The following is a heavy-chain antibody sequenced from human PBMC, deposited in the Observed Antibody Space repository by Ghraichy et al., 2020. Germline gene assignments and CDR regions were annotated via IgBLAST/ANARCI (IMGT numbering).Heavy chain of an antibody. V-gene: IGHV3-48*03. D-gene: IGHD5-24*01. Sequence: GESLNISCAASGFTFTSYEMNWVRQAPGKGLEWVSYISTRGSTIYYADSVKGRFTFSRDNAKNSLYLQMNSLRAEDTAVYYCARTDNLHLGTSFDYWGQGTLVTVSS. CDR2: ISTRGSTI. CDR1: GFTFTSYE. CDR3: ARTDNLHLGTSFDY. J-gene: IGHJ4*02.